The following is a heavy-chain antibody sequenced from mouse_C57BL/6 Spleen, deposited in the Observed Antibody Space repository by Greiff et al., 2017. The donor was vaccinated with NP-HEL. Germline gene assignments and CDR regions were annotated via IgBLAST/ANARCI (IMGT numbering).Heavy chain of an antibody. CDR2: IDPSDSYT. D-gene: IGHD2-2*01. CDR3: ARFYYGYYYAMDY. Sequence: VQLQQPGAELVRPGTSVKLSCKASGYTFTSYWMHWVKQRPGQGLEWIGVIDPSDSYTNYNQKFKGKATLTVDTSSSTAYMQLSSLTSEDSAVYYCARFYYGYYYAMDYWGQGTSVTVPS. J-gene: IGHJ4*01. CDR1: GYTFTSYW. V-gene: IGHV1-59*01.